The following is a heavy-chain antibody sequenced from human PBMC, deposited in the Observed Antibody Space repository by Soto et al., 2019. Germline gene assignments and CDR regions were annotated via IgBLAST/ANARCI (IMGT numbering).Heavy chain of an antibody. J-gene: IGHJ3*01. Sequence: GGSLRLSCAASGFTFKNYAMHWVRQTPGKGLEWVAVTSYSGSNTFYVDSVEGRFTISRDTSKNTLYLQMNSLRPEDTAVYFCARGVRRFGDMSLDAFDVWGQGTMVTVSS. CDR2: TSYSGSNT. CDR1: GFTFKNYA. CDR3: ARGVRRFGDMSLDAFDV. V-gene: IGHV3-30-3*01. D-gene: IGHD3-10*01.